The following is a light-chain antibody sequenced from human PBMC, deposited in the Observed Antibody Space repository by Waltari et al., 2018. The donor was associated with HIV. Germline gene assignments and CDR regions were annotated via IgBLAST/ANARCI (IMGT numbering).Light chain of an antibody. CDR3: GTWDGSLNVWV. CDR2: DNT. V-gene: IGLV1-51*01. J-gene: IGLJ3*02. Sequence: QSVLTQPPSVSAASGQKVTISCSGSSSNIGNNFVSWYQQLPGIAPKLLIYDNTKRPSGNPDRFSGSKSGTSATLAITGLQTGDEADYYCGTWDGSLNVWVFGGGTKVTF. CDR1: SSNIGNNF.